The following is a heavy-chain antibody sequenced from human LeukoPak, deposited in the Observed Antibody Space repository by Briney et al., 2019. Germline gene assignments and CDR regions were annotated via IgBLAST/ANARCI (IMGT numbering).Heavy chain of an antibody. D-gene: IGHD3-22*01. V-gene: IGHV4-4*07. J-gene: IGHJ4*02. CDR3: ARRDYYDSSGYSIDFDY. Sequence: PSETLSLTCTVSGGSISSYYWSWIRQPAGKGLEWIGRIYTSGRTNYNPSLKSRVTISVDTSKNQFSLKLSSVTAADTAVYYCARRDYYDSSGYSIDFDYWGQGTLVTVSS. CDR1: GGSISSYY. CDR2: IYTSGRT.